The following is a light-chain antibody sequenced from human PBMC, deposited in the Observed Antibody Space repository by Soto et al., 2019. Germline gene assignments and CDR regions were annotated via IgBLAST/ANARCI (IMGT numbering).Light chain of an antibody. CDR3: QSSDSRLSGSDV. J-gene: IGLJ1*01. Sequence: QSVLTQPPSVSGAPGQRVTISCTGSSSNIGAGYHVHWYQQLPGAAPQLLIFGDSNRPSGVPDRFSGSKSGTSASLAITGLQADDEADYYSQSSDSRLSGSDVFGTGTKLTVL. CDR1: SSNIGAGYH. CDR2: GDS. V-gene: IGLV1-40*01.